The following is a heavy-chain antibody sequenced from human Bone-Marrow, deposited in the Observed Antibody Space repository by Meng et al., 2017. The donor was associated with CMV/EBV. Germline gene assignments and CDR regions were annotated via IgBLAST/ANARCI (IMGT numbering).Heavy chain of an antibody. Sequence: ASVKVSCKASGYTFTSYGISWVRQAPGQGLEWMGWISAYNGNTNYAQKLQGRVTMTTDTSTSTAYMELRSLRSDDTAMYYCATDPIVGATQGYYGMDVWGQGTTVTVSS. CDR1: GYTFTSYG. J-gene: IGHJ6*02. CDR2: ISAYNGNT. CDR3: ATDPIVGATQGYYGMDV. D-gene: IGHD1-26*01. V-gene: IGHV1-18*01.